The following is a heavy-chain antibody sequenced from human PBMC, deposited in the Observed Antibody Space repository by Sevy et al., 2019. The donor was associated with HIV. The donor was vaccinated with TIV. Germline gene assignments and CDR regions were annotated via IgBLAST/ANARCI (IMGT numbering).Heavy chain of an antibody. J-gene: IGHJ6*02. CDR1: GFAFSNYT. CDR3: ARAWFRECELYYGMDV. Sequence: GGSLRLSCAASGFAFSNYTMNWVRQAPGKGLEWISSISPNSGYIYYTDSVKGRFTISRDNAKNSLYLQMNSLRLEDTAVYYCARAWFRECELYYGMDVWGQGTTVTVSS. D-gene: IGHD3-10*01. V-gene: IGHV3-21*01. CDR2: ISPNSGYI.